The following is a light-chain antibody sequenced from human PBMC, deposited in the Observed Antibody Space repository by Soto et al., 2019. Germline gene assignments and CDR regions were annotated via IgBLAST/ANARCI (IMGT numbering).Light chain of an antibody. CDR1: SSDVGGYDF. CDR2: DVS. J-gene: IGLJ1*01. V-gene: IGLV2-14*03. CDR3: GSYTSISTYV. Sequence: QSALTQPASVSGSPGQSITISCTGTSSDVGGYDFVSWYQHHPGKAPRLMIYDVSHRPSGVSDRFSASKSGNTASLTISGLLAEDEADYYCGSYTSISTYVFGTGTKVTVL.